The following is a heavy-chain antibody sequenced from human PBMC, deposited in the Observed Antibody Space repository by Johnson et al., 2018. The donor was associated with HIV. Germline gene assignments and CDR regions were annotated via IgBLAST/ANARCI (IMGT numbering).Heavy chain of an antibody. CDR3: ARDDLGNPFSSYDAFDI. D-gene: IGHD6-13*01. Sequence: VHLVESGGGVVQPGRSLILSCAASGFTFSSYAMHWVRQAPGKGLEWVAVISYDGSNKYYADSVKGRFTISRDNSKNTLYLQMNSLRAEDTAVYYCARDDLGNPFSSYDAFDIWGQGTMVTGSS. V-gene: IGHV3-30-3*01. J-gene: IGHJ3*02. CDR2: ISYDGSNK. CDR1: GFTFSSYA.